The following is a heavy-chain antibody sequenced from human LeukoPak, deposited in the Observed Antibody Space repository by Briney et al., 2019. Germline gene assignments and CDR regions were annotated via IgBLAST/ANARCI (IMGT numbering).Heavy chain of an antibody. CDR1: GFTFSSYW. V-gene: IGHV3-7*01. CDR3: ARDRGEDIVVVPAATFTMDVDP. Sequence: PGGSLRLSCAASGFTFSSYWMSWVRQAPGKGLEWVASIKQDGSEKYYVDSVKGRFTISRDNAKNSLYLQMNSLRAEDMAVYYCARDRGEDIVVVPAATFTMDVDPWGQGTLVTVSS. J-gene: IGHJ5*02. CDR2: IKQDGSEK. D-gene: IGHD2-2*01.